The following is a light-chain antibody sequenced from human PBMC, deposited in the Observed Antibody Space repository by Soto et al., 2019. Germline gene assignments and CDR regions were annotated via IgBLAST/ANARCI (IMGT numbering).Light chain of an antibody. J-gene: IGKJ2*01. CDR1: QRVNNNY. V-gene: IGKV3-20*01. CDR3: HQYYTSPHT. Sequence: EIVLTQSPGTLSLSPGERATLSCRASQRVNNNYVAWYQQKAGQAPSLLIYGASSRATGIPDRFSGSGSGTDFTLTISRLEPEDSAVYYCHQYYTSPHTFGQGTSLQIK. CDR2: GAS.